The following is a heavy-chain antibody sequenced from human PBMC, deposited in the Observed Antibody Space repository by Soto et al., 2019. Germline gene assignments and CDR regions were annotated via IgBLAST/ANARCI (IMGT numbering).Heavy chain of an antibody. CDR1: GYTFTGYY. CDR3: ARKGIQLWLDYYYYYGMDV. D-gene: IGHD5-18*01. Sequence: GASVRVSCKASGYTFTGYYMHWVRQAPGQGLEWMGWINPNSGGTNYAQKFQGWVTMTRDTSISTAYMELSRLRSDDTAVYYCARKGIQLWLDYYYYYGMDVWGQGTTVTVSS. V-gene: IGHV1-2*04. CDR2: INPNSGGT. J-gene: IGHJ6*02.